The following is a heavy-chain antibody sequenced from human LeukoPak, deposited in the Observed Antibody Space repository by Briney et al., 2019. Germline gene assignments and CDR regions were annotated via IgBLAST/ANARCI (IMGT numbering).Heavy chain of an antibody. CDR1: GGSISGYY. CDR2: IYDSGST. V-gene: IGHV4-59*01. J-gene: IGHJ3*02. CDR3: ARDLLDGDYAYDAFDI. Sequence: SETLSLTCTVSGGSISGYYWSWIRQPPGKGLEWIGYIYDSGSTNYNPSLKSRVTISVDTSKNQFSLKLSSVTAADTAVYYCARDLLDGDYAYDAFDIWGQGTMVTVSS. D-gene: IGHD4-17*01.